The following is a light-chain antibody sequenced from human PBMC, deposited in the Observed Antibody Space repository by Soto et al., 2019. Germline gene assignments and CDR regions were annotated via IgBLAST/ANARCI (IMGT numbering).Light chain of an antibody. CDR1: RSISDW. CDR3: LQYSSHSWT. Sequence: DIQMTQSTSSLSPSVGGRVTITCRASRSISDWLAWYQQKPGKAPELLIFDASNLKSGVSSRFSGSGSGTEFTLTISRLQPDDVATYYCLQYSSHSWTFGQGTKV. V-gene: IGKV1-5*01. CDR2: DAS. J-gene: IGKJ1*01.